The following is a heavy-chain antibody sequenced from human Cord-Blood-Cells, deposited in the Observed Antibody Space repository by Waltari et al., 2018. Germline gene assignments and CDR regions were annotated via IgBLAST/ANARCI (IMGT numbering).Heavy chain of an antibody. CDR3: ARDGYDILTGYYTEYFQH. V-gene: IGHV1-69*09. CDR1: GGTFSNYA. D-gene: IGHD3-9*01. Sequence: QVQLVQSGAEVPTPGSSVKVSCKASGGTFSNYAISWVRQAPGQGLEWMGRIIPILGIANYAQKFQGRVTITADKSTSTAYMELSSLRSEDTAVYYCARDGYDILTGYYTEYFQHWGQGTLVTVSS. CDR2: IIPILGIA. J-gene: IGHJ1*01.